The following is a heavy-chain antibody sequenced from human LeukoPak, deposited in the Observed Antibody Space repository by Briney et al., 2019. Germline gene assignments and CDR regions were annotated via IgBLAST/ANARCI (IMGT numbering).Heavy chain of an antibody. CDR1: GFTFSSYG. Sequence: GGSLRLSCAASGFTFSSYGMHWVRQAPGKGREWVAFIRYDGSNIYYADSVKGRFTLSRDNSKNTLYLQMNSLRAEDTALYYCAKDSTSSSWYANNWFDPWGQGTLVTVSS. CDR3: AKDSTSSSWYANNWFDP. V-gene: IGHV3-30*02. CDR2: IRYDGSNI. J-gene: IGHJ5*02. D-gene: IGHD6-13*01.